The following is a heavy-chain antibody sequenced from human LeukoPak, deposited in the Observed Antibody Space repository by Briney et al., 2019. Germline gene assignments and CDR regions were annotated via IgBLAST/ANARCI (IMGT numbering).Heavy chain of an antibody. J-gene: IGHJ4*02. CDR1: GFTFSSYA. CDR2: ISHDGTNK. D-gene: IGHD3-22*01. V-gene: IGHV3-30*04. CDR3: ARVTGYMIEDYFDY. Sequence: PGGSLRLSCAASGFTFSSYAMHWVRQAPGKGLEWVAVISHDGTNKYYADSVKGRFTMSRDNAKNSLYLQVNSLRAEDTAVYYCARVTGYMIEDYFDYWGQGTLVTVSS.